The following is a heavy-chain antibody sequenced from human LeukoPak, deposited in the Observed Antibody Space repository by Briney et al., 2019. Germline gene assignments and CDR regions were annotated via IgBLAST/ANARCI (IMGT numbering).Heavy chain of an antibody. V-gene: IGHV3-23*01. Sequence: PGGSLRLSCAASGFTFSSYAMSWVRQAPGKGLEWVSAISGSGGSTYYADSVKGRFTISRDNSKNTLYLQMNSLRAEDTAVYYCARDPERYYDSSGYYLNWDQGTLVTVSS. CDR1: GFTFSSYA. J-gene: IGHJ4*02. CDR2: ISGSGGST. CDR3: ARDPERYYDSSGYYLN. D-gene: IGHD3-22*01.